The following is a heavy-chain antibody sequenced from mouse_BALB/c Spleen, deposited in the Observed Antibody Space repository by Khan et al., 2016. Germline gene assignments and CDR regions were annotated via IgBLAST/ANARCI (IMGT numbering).Heavy chain of an antibody. Sequence: EVQLQESGPGLVKPSQSLSLACTVTGYSITSDYAWNWIRQFPGNKLEWMGYIGYSGSTTYNPSLKSRISITRDSSKNQFFLQLSSVTTEDTATYNGALQRLPYWGQGTLVTVSA. CDR1: GYSITSDYA. CDR2: IGYSGST. D-gene: IGHD1-2*01. V-gene: IGHV3-2*02. J-gene: IGHJ3*01. CDR3: ALQRLPY.